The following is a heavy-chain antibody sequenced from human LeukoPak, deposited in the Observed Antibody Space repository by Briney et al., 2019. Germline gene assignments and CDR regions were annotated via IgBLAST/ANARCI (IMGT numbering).Heavy chain of an antibody. CDR1: GGPISSYY. CDR3: ARGSSWYGY. D-gene: IGHD6-13*01. J-gene: IGHJ4*02. Sequence: PSETLSLTCTVSGGPISSYYWSWIRQPPGKGLEWIGYIYYSGSTNYNPSLKSRVTISVDTSKNQFSLKLSSVTAADTAVYYCARGSSWYGYWGQGTLVTVSS. CDR2: IYYSGST. V-gene: IGHV4-59*01.